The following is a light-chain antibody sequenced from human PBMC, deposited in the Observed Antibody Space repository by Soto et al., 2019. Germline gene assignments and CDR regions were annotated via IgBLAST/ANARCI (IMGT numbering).Light chain of an antibody. CDR2: GPS. CDR1: QSLITF. J-gene: IGKJ1*01. Sequence: VLAQSVALGVRPLGKSTTLSCSASQSLITFLAWYQQKPGQAPRLLISGPSSRANVIPDRFSCSGSGTDFTLTISFLQAEDCVGYWCEHYECSPSRFGEG. V-gene: IGKV3-20*01. CDR3: EHYECSPSR.